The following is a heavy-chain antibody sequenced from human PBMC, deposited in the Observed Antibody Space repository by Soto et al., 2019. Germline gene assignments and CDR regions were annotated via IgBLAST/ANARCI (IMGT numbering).Heavy chain of an antibody. CDR2: GYHGGNT. V-gene: IGHV4-39*01. Sequence: QLQLQESGPGLVKPSETQSLTCTVSGGSISSNSYYWAWIRQPPGKGLEWIGSGYHGGNTYYNPSHKSRVTISVDTSTNHFSLKLNSVTAADGAVYYCASHLSGDGYLYFEYWSQGILVTVSS. CDR3: ASHLSGDGYLYFEY. CDR1: GGSISSNSYY. D-gene: IGHD3-22*01. J-gene: IGHJ4*02.